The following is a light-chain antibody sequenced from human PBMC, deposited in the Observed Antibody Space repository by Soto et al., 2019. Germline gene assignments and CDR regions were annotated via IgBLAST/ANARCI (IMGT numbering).Light chain of an antibody. Sequence: EIVLTQSPGTLSLSPGERATLSCRASQSVSSSYLAWYQQKPGQAPRLLIYGASSRATGIPDRFSGSGSGTDFTLTISRLGPEDFAVYYCQQSGSSPLTFGGGTRWIS. CDR1: QSVSSSY. CDR2: GAS. J-gene: IGKJ4*01. CDR3: QQSGSSPLT. V-gene: IGKV3-20*01.